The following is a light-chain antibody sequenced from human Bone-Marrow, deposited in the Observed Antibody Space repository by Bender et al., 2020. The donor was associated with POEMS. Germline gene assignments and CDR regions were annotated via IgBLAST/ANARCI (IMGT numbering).Light chain of an antibody. V-gene: IGLV3-10*01. J-gene: IGLJ2*01. CDR2: EDN. Sequence: AARITCSGDALPKKYAYWYQQKSGQAPVLVIFEDNKRPSVIPERFPGSSSGTTATLTISEAQVEDEADYYCYSTDNSGNVDFGGGTKLTVL. CDR3: YSTDNSGNVD. CDR1: ALPKKY.